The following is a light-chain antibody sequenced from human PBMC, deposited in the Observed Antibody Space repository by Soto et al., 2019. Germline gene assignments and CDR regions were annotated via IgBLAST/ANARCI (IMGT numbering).Light chain of an antibody. V-gene: IGKV3-11*01. CDR2: DAS. CDR1: QSVSRF. Sequence: EIVLTQSPATLSLSPGERATLSCRASQSVSRFLAWYQQKPGQAPGLLIYDASTRAPGIPARFSGSGSGTDFTLTISSLEPEDFAVYYCQQRSNWPPVLTFGGGTKVEIK. J-gene: IGKJ4*01. CDR3: QQRSNWPPVLT.